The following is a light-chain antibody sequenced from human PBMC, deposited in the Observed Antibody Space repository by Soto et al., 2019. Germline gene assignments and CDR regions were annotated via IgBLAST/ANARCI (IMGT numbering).Light chain of an antibody. V-gene: IGKV3D-20*01. CDR3: QQYGTTPFT. J-gene: IGKJ5*01. Sequence: ENVLTQSPATLSLSPGERATLSCGASESVSSNFLAWYQQRPGLAPRLLIYDASRRATGIPDRFSGSGSGTDFTLSISRLEPEDFALYYCQQYGTTPFTFGPGTRLEMK. CDR1: ESVSSNF. CDR2: DAS.